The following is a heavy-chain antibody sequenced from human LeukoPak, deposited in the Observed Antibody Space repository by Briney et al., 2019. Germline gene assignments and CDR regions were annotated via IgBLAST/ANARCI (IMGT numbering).Heavy chain of an antibody. CDR2: IYHSGST. Sequence: SETLSLTCAVSGGSISSSNWWSWVRQPPGKGLEWIGEIYHSGSTNYNPSLKSRVTISVDKSKNQFSLKLSSVTAADTAVYYCASLVYCSGGSCYSSGLYGMDVWGQGTTVTVSS. D-gene: IGHD2-15*01. CDR1: GGSISSSNW. V-gene: IGHV4-4*02. CDR3: ASLVYCSGGSCYSSGLYGMDV. J-gene: IGHJ6*02.